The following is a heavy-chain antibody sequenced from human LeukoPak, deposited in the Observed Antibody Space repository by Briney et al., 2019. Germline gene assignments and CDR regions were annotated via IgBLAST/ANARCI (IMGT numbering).Heavy chain of an antibody. CDR1: GGTFSSYA. J-gene: IGHJ4*02. V-gene: IGHV1-69*13. D-gene: IGHD3-22*01. CDR3: AGGGYYYDSSGYSHLPDY. Sequence: SVKVSCKASGGTFSSYAFSWVRQAPGQGLEWMGGIIPIVGTTNYAQMFQGRVTITADESTSTAYMELSSLRSEDTAVYYCAGGGYYYDSSGYSHLPDYWGQGTLVTVSA. CDR2: IIPIVGTT.